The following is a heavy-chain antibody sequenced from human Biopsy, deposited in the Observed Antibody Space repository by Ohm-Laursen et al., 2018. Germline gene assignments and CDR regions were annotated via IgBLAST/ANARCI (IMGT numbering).Heavy chain of an antibody. Sequence: SETLSLTCTVSGGSIRSNGFYWGWIRQPPGKGLEWIGSISYRGTTSYNPSLKSRVAISVDTSKNQLSLSLNSVTAADTAVFYCARLRGGVVINYSWFDPWGQGILVTVSS. CDR2: ISYRGTT. CDR3: ARLRGGVVINYSWFDP. J-gene: IGHJ5*02. V-gene: IGHV4-39*01. CDR1: GGSIRSNGFY. D-gene: IGHD3-3*01.